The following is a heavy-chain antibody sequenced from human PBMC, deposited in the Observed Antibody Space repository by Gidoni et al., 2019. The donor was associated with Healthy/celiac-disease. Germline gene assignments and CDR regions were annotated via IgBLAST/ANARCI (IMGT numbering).Heavy chain of an antibody. J-gene: IGHJ4*02. Sequence: QVQLVQSGAEVKKPGASVTVSCKASGSTFPGYYMHWVRQAPGQGLEWMGWINPNSGGTNYAQKFQGRVNMIRDTSISTAYMELSRLRSDDTAVYYCARGGSTSLKDFDYWGQGTLVTVSS. CDR3: ARGGSTSLKDFDY. D-gene: IGHD2-2*01. CDR2: INPNSGGT. CDR1: GSTFPGYY. V-gene: IGHV1-2*02.